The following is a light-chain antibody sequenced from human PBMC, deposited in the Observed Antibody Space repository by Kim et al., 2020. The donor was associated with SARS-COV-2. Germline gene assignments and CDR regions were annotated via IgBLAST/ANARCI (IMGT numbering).Light chain of an antibody. CDR2: GAS. J-gene: IGKJ2*01. V-gene: IGKV3-20*01. CDR3: QQYGTLPYT. CDR1: HSGASRY. Sequence: PEERATLPCRASHSGASRYLAWYQLKPGQAPRLLSFGASSWAAGIPDRFTGSGSGTDFTVTISSLEPEDFAMYYCQQYGTLPYTFGQGTKLEI.